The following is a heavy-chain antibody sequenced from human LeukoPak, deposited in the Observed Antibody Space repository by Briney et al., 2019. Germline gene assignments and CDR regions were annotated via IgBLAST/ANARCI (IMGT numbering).Heavy chain of an antibody. D-gene: IGHD2-2*01. Sequence: GGSLRLSCAASGFTFSGYGMHWVRQAPGKGLEWVAFIRYDGNNKYYADSVKGRFTISRDNSKNTLYLQMNSLRAEDTAVYYCAKVNCGVSSTSCYYYYYYMDVWGKGTTVTVSS. CDR2: IRYDGNNK. CDR3: AKVNCGVSSTSCYYYYYYMDV. V-gene: IGHV3-30*02. J-gene: IGHJ6*03. CDR1: GFTFSGYG.